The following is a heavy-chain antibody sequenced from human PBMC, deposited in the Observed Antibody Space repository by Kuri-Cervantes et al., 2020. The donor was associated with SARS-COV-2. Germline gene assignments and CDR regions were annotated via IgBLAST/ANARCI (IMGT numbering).Heavy chain of an antibody. J-gene: IGHJ6*02. CDR2: ISYDGSNK. V-gene: IGHV3-30-3*01. D-gene: IGHD6-19*01. CDR1: GFTFSSYA. CDR3: ARAAWGSAGTHYYYGMDV. Sequence: GESLKISCAASGFTFSSYAMHWVRQAPGKGLEWVAVISYDGSNKYYADSVKGRFTISRDNSKNTLYLQMNSLRAEDTAVYYCARAAWGSAGTHYYYGMDVWGQGTTVTVSS.